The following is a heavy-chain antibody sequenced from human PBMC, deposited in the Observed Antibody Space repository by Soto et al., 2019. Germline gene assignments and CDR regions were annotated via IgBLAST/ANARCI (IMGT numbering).Heavy chain of an antibody. CDR1: GFTFSSYS. D-gene: IGHD3-3*01. V-gene: IGHV3-21*01. Sequence: GGSLRLSCAASGFTFSSYSMNWVRQAPGKGLEWVSSISSSSSYIYYADSVKGRFTISRDNAKNSLYLQMNSLRAEDTAVYYCASCLEWLFGAPFDYWGQRTLVPASS. J-gene: IGHJ4*02. CDR3: ASCLEWLFGAPFDY. CDR2: ISSSSSYI.